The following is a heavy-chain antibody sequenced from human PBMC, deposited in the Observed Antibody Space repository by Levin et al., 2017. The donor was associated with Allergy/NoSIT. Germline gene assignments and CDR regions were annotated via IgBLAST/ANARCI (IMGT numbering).Heavy chain of an antibody. CDR1: GYTFTSYG. J-gene: IGHJ4*02. CDR2: ISAYNGNT. Sequence: GESLKISCKASGYTFTSYGISWVRQAPGQGLEWMGWISAYNGNTNYAQKLQGRVTMTTDTSTSTAYMELRSLRSDDTAVYYCARDYPPYYDFWSGYYSAHYFDYWGQGTLVTVSS. V-gene: IGHV1-18*01. D-gene: IGHD3-3*01. CDR3: ARDYPPYYDFWSGYYSAHYFDY.